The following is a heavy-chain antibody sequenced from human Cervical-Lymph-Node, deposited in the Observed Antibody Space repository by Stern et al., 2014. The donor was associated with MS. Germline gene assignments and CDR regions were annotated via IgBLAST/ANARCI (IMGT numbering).Heavy chain of an antibody. Sequence: EVQLLESGGGLVKPGGSLRLSCAASGFTFSSYSMNWVRQAPGKGLEWVSSISSSSSYIYYADSVKGRLPISRDNAKNSLYLQMNLLRAEDTAVYYCARDLPSAAAGTPYYYYYGMHVWGQGTTVPVSS. D-gene: IGHD6-13*01. CDR1: GFTFSSYS. J-gene: IGHJ6*02. CDR3: ARDLPSAAAGTPYYYYYGMHV. CDR2: ISSSSSYI. V-gene: IGHV3-21*01.